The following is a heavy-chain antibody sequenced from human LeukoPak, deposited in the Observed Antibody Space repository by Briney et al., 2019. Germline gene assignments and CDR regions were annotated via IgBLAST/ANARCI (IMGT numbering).Heavy chain of an antibody. CDR3: ARHQRGSYHFDY. D-gene: IGHD1-26*01. Sequence: SETLSLTCTVSGGSISSYYWSWIRQPPGKGLEWIGYIYYSGSTNYNPSLKSRVTISVDTSKNQFSLKLSSVTAADTAVYYCARHQRGSYHFDYWGQGTLVTVSS. CDR1: GGSISSYY. J-gene: IGHJ4*02. V-gene: IGHV4-59*08. CDR2: IYYSGST.